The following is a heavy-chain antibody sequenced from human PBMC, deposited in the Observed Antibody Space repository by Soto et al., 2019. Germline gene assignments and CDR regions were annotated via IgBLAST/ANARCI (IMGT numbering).Heavy chain of an antibody. CDR1: GGSISSYY. CDR2: IYYSGST. CDR3: ARVDTAMVYYYFDY. V-gene: IGHV4-59*01. J-gene: IGHJ4*02. D-gene: IGHD5-18*01. Sequence: SETLSLTCTVSGGSISSYYWSWIRQPPGKGLEWIGYIYYSGSTNYNPSLKSRVTISVDTSKNQFSLKLSSVTAADTAVYYCARVDTAMVYYYFDYWGQGTLVTVSS.